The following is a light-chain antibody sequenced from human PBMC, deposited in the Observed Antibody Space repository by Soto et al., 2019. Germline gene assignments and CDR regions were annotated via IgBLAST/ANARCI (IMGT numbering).Light chain of an antibody. CDR2: GXS. Sequence: ELLLEQCTDSLSVSPGERATLSCRASPIVSSSLLGWSQQEPGQAPRLXXFGXSSRATGGPDRLSGSGSGTEFTLPISSRQSEDFSAYYCQQYNNWTRTFGQGTKV. V-gene: IGKV3D-15*01. CDR1: PIVSSS. J-gene: IGKJ1*01. CDR3: QQYNNWTRT.